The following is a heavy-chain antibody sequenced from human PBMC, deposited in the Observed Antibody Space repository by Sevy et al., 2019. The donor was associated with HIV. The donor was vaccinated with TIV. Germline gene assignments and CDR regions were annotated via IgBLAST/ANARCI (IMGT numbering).Heavy chain of an antibody. CDR3: ARGIFSYGYWREFDY. Sequence: SETLSLTCTVSGGSISSFYWNWIRQFPGKGLEWIGYISYSGSTNYNPSLKSRVTISVDTSKNQFSLKLSSVTAADTAVYYCARGIFSYGYWREFDYWGQGNLVTVSS. D-gene: IGHD5-18*01. CDR2: ISYSGST. CDR1: GGSISSFY. J-gene: IGHJ4*02. V-gene: IGHV4-59*01.